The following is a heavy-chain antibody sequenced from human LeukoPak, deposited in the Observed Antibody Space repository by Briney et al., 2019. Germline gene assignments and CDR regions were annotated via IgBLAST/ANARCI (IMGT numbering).Heavy chain of an antibody. CDR2: VHHTGRA. J-gene: IGHJ5*02. V-gene: IGHV4-39*07. CDR1: GDSISGSNYH. CDR3: AREPDA. Sequence: SETLSLTCTVSGDSISGSNYHWGWILQPPGKGLEWLGTVHHTGRAFYNPSRRGRTTVSVDTSKNQFSLKLTSVTAADTAVYYCAREPDAWGQGTLVTVSS.